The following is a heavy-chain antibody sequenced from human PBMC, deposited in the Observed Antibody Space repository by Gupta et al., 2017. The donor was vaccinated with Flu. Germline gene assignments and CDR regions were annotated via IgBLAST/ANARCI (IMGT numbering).Heavy chain of an antibody. CDR2: IDPDSGVT. V-gene: IGHV1-2*02. D-gene: IGHD6-19*01. CDR3: ASASGFSSGWFNY. J-gene: IGHJ4*02. CDR1: GFRTYA. Sequence: QVQLVQSGAEAKKPGASVQVSCKASGFRTYAIHWVRQAPGQGLEWMGWIDPDSGVTNYAQKFQGRVSMTRDTSISTDYMELSGLRSDDTALYYCASASGFSSGWFNYWGQGTLVTASS.